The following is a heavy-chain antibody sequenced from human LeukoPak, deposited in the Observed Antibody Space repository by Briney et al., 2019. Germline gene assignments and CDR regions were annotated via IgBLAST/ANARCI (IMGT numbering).Heavy chain of an antibody. CDR2: IYYSGDT. D-gene: IGHD3-22*01. V-gene: IGHV4-39*02. Sequence: PSETLSLTCSVSGGSINSRNYYWGWIRQPPGKGLEWIGSIYYSGDTYYSPSLKSRVTISVDTSKNQFSLKLSSVTAADTAVYYCARESRPTFYYDSSGYYPDYWGQGTLVTVSS. J-gene: IGHJ4*02. CDR1: GGSINSRNYY. CDR3: ARESRPTFYYDSSGYYPDY.